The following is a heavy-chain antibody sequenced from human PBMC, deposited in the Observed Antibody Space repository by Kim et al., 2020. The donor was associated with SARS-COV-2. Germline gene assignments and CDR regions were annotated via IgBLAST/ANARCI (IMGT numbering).Heavy chain of an antibody. V-gene: IGHV3-23*01. CDR1: GFTFDTYA. Sequence: GGSLRLSCVGSGFTFDTYAMSWVRHAPGKGLEWVSVISGGAVNKFYADSVRGRFTISRDNSKNTLFLQTNSLRDEDTALYYCAKMVIMDGYNYFYYYAMDVWGQGTTVTVSS. CDR2: ISGGAVNK. CDR3: AKMVIMDGYNYFYYYAMDV. J-gene: IGHJ6*02. D-gene: IGHD2-21*01.